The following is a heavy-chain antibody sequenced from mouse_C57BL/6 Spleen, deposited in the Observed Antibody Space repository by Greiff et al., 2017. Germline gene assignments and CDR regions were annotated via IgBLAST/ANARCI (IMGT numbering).Heavy chain of an antibody. D-gene: IGHD1-1*01. CDR3: ARSTRYYYGSSYDFDY. Sequence: QVQLQQPGAELVRPGSSVKLSCKASGYTFTSYWMHWVKQRPIQGLEWIGNIDPSDSETHYNQKFKDKATLTVDKSSSTAYMQLSSLTSEDSAVYYCARSTRYYYGSSYDFDYWGQGTTLTVSA. J-gene: IGHJ2*01. CDR1: GYTFTSYW. CDR2: IDPSDSET. V-gene: IGHV1-52*01.